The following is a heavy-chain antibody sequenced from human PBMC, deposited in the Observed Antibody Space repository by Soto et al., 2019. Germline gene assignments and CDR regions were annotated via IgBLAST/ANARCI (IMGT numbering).Heavy chain of an antibody. D-gene: IGHD3-3*01. CDR3: ATEGWVYYDFWSGYSDY. CDR2: IKEDGSDM. J-gene: IGHJ4*02. V-gene: IGHV3-7*01. Sequence: PGGSLRLSCTASGFTFSSYWMRWVRQAPGKGLEWVANIKEDGSDMYYVDSVKGRFTIPRDNAKRSLYLQMSGLRAEDTAVYYCATEGWVYYDFWSGYSDYWGQGTLVTVSS. CDR1: GFTFSSYW.